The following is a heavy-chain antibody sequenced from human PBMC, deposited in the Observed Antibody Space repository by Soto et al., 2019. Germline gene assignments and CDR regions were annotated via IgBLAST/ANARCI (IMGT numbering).Heavy chain of an antibody. CDR1: GYTFASYW. J-gene: IGHJ6*02. CDR3: ARLAAAATVTDYYYGMDV. CDR2: IYPSDSDT. V-gene: IGHV5-51*01. D-gene: IGHD6-13*01. Sequence: GESLKISCRGSGYTFASYWIAWARLMPGKGLEWMGRIYPSDSDTRYSPSFQGQVTISADKSISTAYLQWSSLKASDTAMYYCARLAAAATVTDYYYGMDVWGQGTTVTVSS.